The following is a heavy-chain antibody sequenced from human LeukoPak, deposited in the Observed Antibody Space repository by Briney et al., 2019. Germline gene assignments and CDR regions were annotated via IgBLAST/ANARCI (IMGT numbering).Heavy chain of an antibody. D-gene: IGHD3-9*01. J-gene: IGHJ4*02. V-gene: IGHV4-34*01. CDR2: INHSGST. CDR3: ARGFLTGYWGEKPTYYFDY. CDR1: GGSFSGYY. Sequence: SETLSLTCAVYGGSFSGYYWSWIRQPPGKGLEWLGEINHSGSTNYNPSLKSRVTISVDTSKNQFSLKLSSVTAADTAVYYCARGFLTGYWGEKPTYYFDYWGQGTLVTVSS.